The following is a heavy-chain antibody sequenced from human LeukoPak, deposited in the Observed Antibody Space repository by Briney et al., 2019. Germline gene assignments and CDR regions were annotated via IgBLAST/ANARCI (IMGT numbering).Heavy chain of an antibody. Sequence: GRSLRLSCAASGFTFSRYWMSWVRQVPRKGLEWVANIKQDGSDKYYGDSVKGRFTISRDNAKNSLYLQMNSLRVDDTAVYYCARDKGDYDTSGSLFVFGGQGTLVTVSS. V-gene: IGHV3-7*03. CDR1: GFTFSRYW. D-gene: IGHD3-22*01. J-gene: IGHJ4*02. CDR2: IKQDGSDK. CDR3: ARDKGDYDTSGSLFVF.